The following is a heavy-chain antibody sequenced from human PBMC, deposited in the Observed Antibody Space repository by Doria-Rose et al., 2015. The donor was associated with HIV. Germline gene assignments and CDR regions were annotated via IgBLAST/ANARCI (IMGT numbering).Heavy chain of an antibody. Sequence: QVTLKESGPVLVKPTETLTLTCTVSGVSLSSPGMGVSWIRQPPGKALEWLANIFSDDERSYKSSLKSRLTISRVTSKSQVVLTMTDMDPVDTATYYCARIKSSRWYHKYYFDCWGQGPLVIVSA. CDR3: ARIKSSRWYHKYYFDC. CDR2: IFSDDER. J-gene: IGHJ4*02. D-gene: IGHD6-13*01. CDR1: GVSLSSPGMG. V-gene: IGHV2-26*01.